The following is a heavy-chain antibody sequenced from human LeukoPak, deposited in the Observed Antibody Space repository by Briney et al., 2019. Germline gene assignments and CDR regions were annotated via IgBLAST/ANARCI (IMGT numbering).Heavy chain of an antibody. CDR2: INPSGGST. D-gene: IGHD1-1*01. CDR3: AKVAGTTPNHYYYYMDV. J-gene: IGHJ6*03. Sequence: ASVKVSCKASGYTFTSYYMHWVRQAPGQGLEWMGIINPSGGSTSYAQKFQGRVTMTRDTSISTAHMELSRLTSDDTAVYYCAKVAGTTPNHYYYYMDVWGRGTTVTVSS. CDR1: GYTFTSYY. V-gene: IGHV1-46*01.